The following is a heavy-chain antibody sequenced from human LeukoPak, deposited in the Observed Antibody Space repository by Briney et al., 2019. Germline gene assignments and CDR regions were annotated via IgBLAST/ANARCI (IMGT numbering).Heavy chain of an antibody. V-gene: IGHV1-18*01. CDR2: ISGNNDNT. Sequence: GAAVKVSCKASGYTFSTYGIGWVRQAPGQGLEWMGWISGNNDNTNYAQKFQGRVTLTADTSTSTDYMDLRSLTSDDTAVYYCVRNHYDSSGYPHWGQGTLVTVSS. CDR3: VRNHYDSSGYPH. CDR1: GYTFSTYG. J-gene: IGHJ4*02. D-gene: IGHD3-22*01.